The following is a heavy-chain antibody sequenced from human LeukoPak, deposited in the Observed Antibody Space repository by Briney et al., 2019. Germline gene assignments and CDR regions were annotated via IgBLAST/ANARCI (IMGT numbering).Heavy chain of an antibody. CDR3: ARGTSYMDV. J-gene: IGHJ6*03. V-gene: IGHV4-39*07. CDR1: GGSISARRYN. D-gene: IGHD3/OR15-3a*01. CDR2: IDDSGTT. Sequence: PSETLSLTCSVSGGSISARRYNWGSVRQPPGQGLEWIGNIDDSGTTHYFPSLKSRVTISRDTPNNQFSLKLSSVTAADTAVYCCARGTSYMDVWGKGTTVTVSS.